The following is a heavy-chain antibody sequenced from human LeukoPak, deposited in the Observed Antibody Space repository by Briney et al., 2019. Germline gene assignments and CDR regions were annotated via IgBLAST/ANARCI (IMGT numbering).Heavy chain of an antibody. J-gene: IGHJ1*01. Sequence: GGSLRLSCAASGFTFSSYGMHWVRQAPGKGLEWVSYISSSSSTIYYADSVKGRFTISRDNAKNSLYLQMNSLRAEDTAVYYCAREPGPHYYDSSGSQFQHWGQGTLVTVSS. D-gene: IGHD3-22*01. CDR2: ISSSSSTI. CDR3: AREPGPHYYDSSGSQFQH. V-gene: IGHV3-48*01. CDR1: GFTFSSYG.